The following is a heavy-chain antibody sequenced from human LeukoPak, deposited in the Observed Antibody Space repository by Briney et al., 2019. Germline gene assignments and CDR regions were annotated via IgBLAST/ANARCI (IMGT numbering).Heavy chain of an antibody. D-gene: IGHD6-19*01. CDR1: GYTFTSYG. CDR3: ARDERAVAGTQYLDY. CDR2: IIPIFGTA. V-gene: IGHV1-69*13. J-gene: IGHJ4*02. Sequence: SVKVSCKASGYTFTSYGISWVRQAPGQGLEWMGGIIPIFGTANYAQKFQGRVTITADESTSTAYMELSSLRSEDTAVYYCARDERAVAGTQYLDYWGQGTLVTVSS.